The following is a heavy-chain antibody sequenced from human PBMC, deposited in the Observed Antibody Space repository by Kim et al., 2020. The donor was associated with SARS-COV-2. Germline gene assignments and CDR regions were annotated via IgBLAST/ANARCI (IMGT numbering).Heavy chain of an antibody. D-gene: IGHD1-7*01. Sequence: GGSLRLSCAASGFSFSNGWMSWVRQAPGKGLEWVGRIRSNTDGGTTDYAAPVKGRFTISRGDSEGTLYLRMNSLKTEDTAVYWCTTDLKWELPPNDYWGQGTLVTVSS. J-gene: IGHJ4*02. V-gene: IGHV3-15*01. CDR1: GFSFSNGW. CDR2: IRSNTDGGTT. CDR3: TTDLKWELPPNDY.